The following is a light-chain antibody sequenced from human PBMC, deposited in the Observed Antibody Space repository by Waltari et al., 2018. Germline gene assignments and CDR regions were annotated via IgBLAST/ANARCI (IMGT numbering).Light chain of an antibody. Sequence: QSALTQPASVSGSPGQSITISCTGTSSDVGGYNLVSWHQQHPGKAPKLLIYEVSNRPSGVSNRFSGSKSGNTASLTISGLQAEDEADYYCTSYITTSGDWVFGGGTKLTVL. CDR2: EVS. V-gene: IGLV2-14*01. J-gene: IGLJ3*02. CDR3: TSYITTSGDWV. CDR1: SSDVGGYNL.